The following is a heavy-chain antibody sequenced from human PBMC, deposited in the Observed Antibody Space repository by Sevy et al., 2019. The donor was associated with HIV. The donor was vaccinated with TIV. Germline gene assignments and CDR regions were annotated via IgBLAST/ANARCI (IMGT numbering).Heavy chain of an antibody. CDR2: IIPIFGTA. Sequence: ASVKVSCKASGGTFSSYAISWVRQAPGQGLEWIGGIIPIFGTANYAQKFQGRVTITADESTSTAYMELSSLRSEDTAVYYCARDLNPITMVRGVIITAGGAFDIWGQGTMVTVSS. D-gene: IGHD3-10*01. CDR1: GGTFSSYA. V-gene: IGHV1-69*13. J-gene: IGHJ3*02. CDR3: ARDLNPITMVRGVIITAGGAFDI.